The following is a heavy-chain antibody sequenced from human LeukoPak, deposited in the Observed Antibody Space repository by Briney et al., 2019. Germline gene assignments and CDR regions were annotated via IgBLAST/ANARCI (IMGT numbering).Heavy chain of an antibody. D-gene: IGHD3-3*01. CDR3: ARDGFWSGYYKTGDY. J-gene: IGHJ4*02. V-gene: IGHV1-69*05. CDR1: GGTFSSYA. Sequence: SVKVSCKASGGTFSSYAISWVRQAPGQGHEWMGRIIPIFGTANYAQKFQGRVTITTDESTSTAYMELSSLRSEDTAVYYCARDGFWSGYYKTGDYWGQGTLVTVSS. CDR2: IIPIFGTA.